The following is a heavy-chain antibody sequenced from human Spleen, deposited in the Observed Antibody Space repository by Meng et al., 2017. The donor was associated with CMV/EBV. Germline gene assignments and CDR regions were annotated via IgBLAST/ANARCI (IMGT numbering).Heavy chain of an antibody. J-gene: IGHJ4*02. V-gene: IGHV3-21*01. CDR3: ARVVRGVIDY. Sequence: GGSLRLSCAASGFTFSSYSMNWVRQAPGKGLEWVSPISSSSSYIYYADSVKGRFTISRDNAKNSLYLQMNSLRAEDTAVYYCARVVRGVIDYWGQGTLVTVSS. D-gene: IGHD3-10*01. CDR2: ISSSSSYI. CDR1: GFTFSSYS.